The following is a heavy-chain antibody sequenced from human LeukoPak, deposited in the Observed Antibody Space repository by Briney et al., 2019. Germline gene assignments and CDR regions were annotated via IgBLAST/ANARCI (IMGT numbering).Heavy chain of an antibody. J-gene: IGHJ4*02. CDR2: INPNSGGT. CDR3: ARDDNYGSGQPDD. CDR1: GYTFTGYY. D-gene: IGHD3-10*01. Sequence: ASVKVSCKASGYTFTGYYMHWVRQAPGQGLEWMGWINPNSGGTNYAQKFQGRVTMTTDTSTSTVYMELRSLRSDDTAVYYCARDDNYGSGQPDDWGQGTLVTVSS. V-gene: IGHV1-2*02.